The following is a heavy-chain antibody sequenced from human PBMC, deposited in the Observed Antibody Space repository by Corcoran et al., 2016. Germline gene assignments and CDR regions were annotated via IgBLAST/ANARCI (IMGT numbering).Heavy chain of an antibody. CDR3: ARGVTMVREVIITGYDFDY. V-gene: IGHV1-46*01. J-gene: IGHJ4*02. Sequence: QVQLVQSGAEVKKPGASVKISCKASGYTFTSYYMHWVRQAPGQGLEGMGIISPSDGSTSYAQKFQGRVTITAAESTSTAYMELSSLRSEYTAVDDCARGVTMVREVIITGYDFDYWGQGTLVTVSS. D-gene: IGHD3-10*01. CDR2: ISPSDGST. CDR1: GYTFTSYY.